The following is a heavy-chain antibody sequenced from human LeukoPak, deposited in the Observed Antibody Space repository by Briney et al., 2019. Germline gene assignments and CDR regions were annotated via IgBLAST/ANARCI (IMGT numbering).Heavy chain of an antibody. Sequence: GGSLRLACAASGFSFSDSYMSWIRHVPGKGLEWVSYISGSGVTLYYADSVKGRFIISRDNAKNSVYLQMHGLGAADTALCFCARGEKMADYWGQGTLVTVSS. J-gene: IGHJ4*02. CDR1: GFSFSDSY. D-gene: IGHD5-24*01. CDR3: ARGEKMADY. CDR2: ISGSGVTL. V-gene: IGHV3-11*01.